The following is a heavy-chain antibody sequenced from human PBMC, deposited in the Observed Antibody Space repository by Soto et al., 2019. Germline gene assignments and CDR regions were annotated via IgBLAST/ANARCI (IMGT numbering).Heavy chain of an antibody. CDR3: AKPQNFYGDFYFAS. Sequence: GGSLRLSCAASGFTFDDYAMLWVRQVPGKGLEWVSHISWNSGTISYADSVKGRFTISRDNANNCLYLQMNSLRPEDTALYYCAKPQNFYGDFYFASGGQGTLAPVSS. CDR1: GFTFDDYA. J-gene: IGHJ4*02. D-gene: IGHD4-17*01. CDR2: ISWNSGTI. V-gene: IGHV3-9*01.